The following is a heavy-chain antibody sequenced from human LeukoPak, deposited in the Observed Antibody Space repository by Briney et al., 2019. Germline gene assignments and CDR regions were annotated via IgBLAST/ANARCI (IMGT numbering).Heavy chain of an antibody. V-gene: IGHV1-18*01. J-gene: IGHJ4*02. CDR3: ARTQHLVSTLFDY. D-gene: IGHD6-13*01. Sequence: ASVKVSCKASGYTFTSYGISWVRQAPGQGLEWMGWISAYNGNTNYAQKFQGRVTLTTLTRDMSISTAYMELNSLRSDDTAVYYCARTQHLVSTLFDYWGQGTLVTVSS. CDR2: ISAYNGNT. CDR1: GYTFTSYG.